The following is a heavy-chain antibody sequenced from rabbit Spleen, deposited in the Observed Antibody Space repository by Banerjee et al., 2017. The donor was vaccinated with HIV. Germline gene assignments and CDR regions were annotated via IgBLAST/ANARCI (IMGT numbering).Heavy chain of an antibody. J-gene: IGHJ6*01. CDR1: GFSFSYSYW. CDR3: ARDAGTSFSTYGMDL. CDR2: AYAGSSGST. D-gene: IGHD8-1*01. Sequence: QEQLEESGGDLVKPEGSLTLTCTASGFSFSYSYWICWVRQAPGKGLEWIACAYAGSSGSTYSATWAKGRFTVSKTSSTTVTLQMTSLTAADTATYFCARDAGTSFSTYGMDLWGPGTLVTVS. V-gene: IGHV1S45*01.